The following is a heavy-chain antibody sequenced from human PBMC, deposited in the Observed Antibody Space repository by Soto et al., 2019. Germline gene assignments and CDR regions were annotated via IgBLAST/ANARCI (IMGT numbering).Heavy chain of an antibody. CDR3: ATDKTYVSVVAAIVDRDN. CDR2: FDPEDGET. J-gene: IGHJ4*01. Sequence: ASVKVSCKVSGYTLTELSMHWVRQAPGKGLEWMGGFDPEDGETTYAQKFQGRVTMTGDKSKDTAYMELSSLRSDDTAVYYCATDKTYVSVVAAIVDRDNWGQ. CDR1: GYTLTELS. D-gene: IGHD2-2*01. V-gene: IGHV1-24*01.